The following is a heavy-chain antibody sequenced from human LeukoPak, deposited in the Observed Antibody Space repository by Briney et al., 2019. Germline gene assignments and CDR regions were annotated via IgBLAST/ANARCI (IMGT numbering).Heavy chain of an antibody. J-gene: IGHJ4*02. V-gene: IGHV3-9*01. Sequence: GGSLRLSCAASGFTFDDYAMHWVRQAPGKGLEWVSGISWNSGSIGYADSVKGRFTISRDTAKNSLYLQMNSLRAEDTALYYCAKDIAYGGNSYLDYWGQGTLVTVSS. CDR2: ISWNSGSI. D-gene: IGHD4-23*01. CDR1: GFTFDDYA. CDR3: AKDIAYGGNSYLDY.